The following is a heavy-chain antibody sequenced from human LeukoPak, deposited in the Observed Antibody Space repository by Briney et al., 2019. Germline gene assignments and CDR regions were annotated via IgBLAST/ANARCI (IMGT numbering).Heavy chain of an antibody. V-gene: IGHV1-2*06. J-gene: IGHJ5*02. CDR2: INPNSGGT. CDR3: ARARGYCSGGSCYGPFDP. Sequence: ASVKVSCKASGYTFTGYYMHWVRLAPGQGHEWMGRINPNSGGTNYAQKFQGRVTMTRDTSISTAYMELSRLRSDDTAVYYCARARGYCSGGSCYGPFDPWGQGTLVTVSS. D-gene: IGHD2-15*01. CDR1: GYTFTGYY.